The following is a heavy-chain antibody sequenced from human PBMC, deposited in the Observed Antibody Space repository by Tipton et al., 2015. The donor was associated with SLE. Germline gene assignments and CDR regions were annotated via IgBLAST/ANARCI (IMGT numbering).Heavy chain of an antibody. CDR1: VDYIRNYY. J-gene: IGHJ4*02. Sequence: TLSLTCTVSVDYIRNYYWGWFRQPAGKGLEWIVRIYTGGNTTYNPSLGSRVTLSVDASKDQFSLKLSSVTAADTAVYYCVVCSPASCAYFDYWGQGRLVTVSS. CDR2: IYTGGNT. D-gene: IGHD2-2*01. V-gene: IGHV4-4*07. CDR3: VVCSPASCAYFDY.